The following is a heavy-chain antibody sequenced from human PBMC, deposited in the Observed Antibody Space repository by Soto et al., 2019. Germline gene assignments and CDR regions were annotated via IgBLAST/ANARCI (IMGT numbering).Heavy chain of an antibody. D-gene: IGHD1-1*01. J-gene: IGHJ6*02. CDR2: ISTRSTYT. V-gene: IGHV3-11*06. CDR3: ARDLAWKRGKVGRYYYGMDV. Sequence: QVLLVESGGGLVKAGGSLRLSCAASGFIFSDYYMSWVRQTPGKGLEWISYISTRSTYTNYADSVKGRFTISGDNTKNSLYLQMDSLRVEDTAVYYCARDLAWKRGKVGRYYYGMDVWGQGTTVTVSS. CDR1: GFIFSDYY.